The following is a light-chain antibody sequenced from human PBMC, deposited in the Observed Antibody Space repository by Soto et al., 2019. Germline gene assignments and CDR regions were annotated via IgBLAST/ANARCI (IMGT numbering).Light chain of an antibody. CDR1: QSLSSN. J-gene: IGKJ2*01. Sequence: EMVMTQSPATLSVSPGERATLSCRASQSLSSNLAWYQQKPGQAPRLLIYGASTRATGIPARFSGSGSGTEFTLTISSLQSEDFAVYYCQQYDQWPLFTFGQGTKLEIK. V-gene: IGKV3-15*01. CDR3: QQYDQWPLFT. CDR2: GAS.